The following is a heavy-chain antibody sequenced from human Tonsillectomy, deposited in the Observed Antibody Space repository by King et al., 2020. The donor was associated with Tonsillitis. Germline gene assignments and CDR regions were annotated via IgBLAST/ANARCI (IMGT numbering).Heavy chain of an antibody. CDR3: AGGALGGGLNF. V-gene: IGHV6-1*01. D-gene: IGHD3-16*01. CDR1: GDSVSNNSAA. Sequence: VQLQQSGPGLVKPSQTLSLTCALSGDSVSNNSAAWNWIRQSPLRGLEWLGWTYYRSKWYNDYAISVKSRITINSDTSKNQFSLQLNSVTPEDTAVYYCAGGALGGGLNFWGQGTLVTVSS. CDR2: TYYRSKWYN. J-gene: IGHJ4*02.